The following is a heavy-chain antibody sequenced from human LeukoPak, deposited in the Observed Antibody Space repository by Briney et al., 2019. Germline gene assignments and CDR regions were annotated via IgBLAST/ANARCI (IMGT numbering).Heavy chain of an antibody. Sequence: GGSLRLSCAASGSTFSSYAMHWVRQAPGKGLEWVAVISYDGSNKYYADSVKGRFTISRDNSKNTLYLQMNSLRAEDTAVYYCARRGWGYYDSSGYYLNYYFDYWGQGTLVTVSS. J-gene: IGHJ4*02. CDR2: ISYDGSNK. V-gene: IGHV3-30-3*01. CDR3: ARRGWGYYDSSGYYLNYYFDY. CDR1: GSTFSSYA. D-gene: IGHD3-22*01.